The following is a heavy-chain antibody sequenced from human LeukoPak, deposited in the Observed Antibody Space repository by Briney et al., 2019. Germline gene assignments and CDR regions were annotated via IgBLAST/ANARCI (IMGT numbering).Heavy chain of an antibody. Sequence: SETLSLTCSVSGYSISSGYYWGWIRQPPGKGLEWIGRIYHSGSTYYDPSLKSRVTISVDTSRNQFSLKLSSVTAADTAVYYCARGYGIRWLLHYWGQGTLVTVSS. V-gene: IGHV4-38-2*02. CDR3: ARGYGIRWLLHY. J-gene: IGHJ4*02. CDR1: GYSISSGYY. D-gene: IGHD3-22*01. CDR2: IYHSGST.